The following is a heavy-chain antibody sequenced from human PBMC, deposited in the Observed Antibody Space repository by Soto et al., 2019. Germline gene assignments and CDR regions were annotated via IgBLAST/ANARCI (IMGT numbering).Heavy chain of an antibody. CDR3: ARGVYDFWSGHPKGLDY. D-gene: IGHD3-3*01. V-gene: IGHV3-73*02. CDR1: GFTFSGSA. J-gene: IGHJ4*02. CDR2: IRSKANSYAT. Sequence: EVQLVESGGGLVQPGESLKLSCAASGFTFSGSAMHWVRQASGKGLEWVGRIRSKANSYATAYAVSVKGRFTISRGDSRNTAYLQMNSLKTEDTAVYYCARGVYDFWSGHPKGLDYWGQGTVVTVSS.